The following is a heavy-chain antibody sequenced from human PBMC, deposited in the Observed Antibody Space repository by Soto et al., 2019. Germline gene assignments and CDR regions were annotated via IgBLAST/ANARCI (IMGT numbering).Heavy chain of an antibody. CDR1: GFTFSSYA. CDR2: ISYDGSNK. Sequence: GGSLRLSCAASGFTFSSYAMHWVRQAPGKGLEWVAVISYDGSNKYYADSVKGRFTISRDNSKNTLYLQMNSLRAEDTAVYYCARDRRVNWNYGYFDYWGQGTLVTVS. J-gene: IGHJ4*02. V-gene: IGHV3-30-3*01. D-gene: IGHD1-7*01. CDR3: ARDRRVNWNYGYFDY.